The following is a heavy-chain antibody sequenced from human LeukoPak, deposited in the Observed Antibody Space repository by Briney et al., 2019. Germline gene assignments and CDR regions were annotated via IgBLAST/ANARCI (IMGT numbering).Heavy chain of an antibody. CDR3: AREARYSQGGDFDY. Sequence: GGSLRLSCAASGFTFSSYWMSWVRQAPGKGLEWVANIKQDGSEKYYVDSVKGRFTISRDSAKNSLYLQMNSLRAEDTAVYYCAREARYSQGGDFDYWGQGTLVTVSS. V-gene: IGHV3-7*03. J-gene: IGHJ4*02. CDR1: GFTFSSYW. D-gene: IGHD6-13*01. CDR2: IKQDGSEK.